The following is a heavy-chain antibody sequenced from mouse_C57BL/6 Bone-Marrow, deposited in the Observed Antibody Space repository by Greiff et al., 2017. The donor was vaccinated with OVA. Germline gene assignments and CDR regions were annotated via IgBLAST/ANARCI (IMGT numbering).Heavy chain of an antibody. Sequence: VQLVESGPELVKPGASVKISCKASGYSFTSYYIHWVKQRPGQGLEWIGWIYPGSGNTKYNEKFKGKATLTADTSSSTAYMQLSSLTSEDSAVYYCATKGLDYYAMDYWGQGTSVTVSS. CDR2: IYPGSGNT. CDR3: ATKGLDYYAMDY. V-gene: IGHV1-66*01. CDR1: GYSFTSYY. D-gene: IGHD3-3*01. J-gene: IGHJ4*01.